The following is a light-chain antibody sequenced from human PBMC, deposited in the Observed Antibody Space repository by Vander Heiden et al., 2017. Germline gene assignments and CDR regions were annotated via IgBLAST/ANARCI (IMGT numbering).Light chain of an antibody. J-gene: IGLJ2*01. CDR2: GNS. CDR3: QSYDSSLSGVV. V-gene: IGLV1-40*01. Sequence: SVLTQPPSVSGAPGQRVTIPCTGSSSNIGAGYDVHWYQQLPGTAPKLLIYGNSNRPSRVPDRFSGSKSGTSASLAITGLQAEDEADYYCQSYDSSLSGVVFGGGTKLTVL. CDR1: SSNIGAGYD.